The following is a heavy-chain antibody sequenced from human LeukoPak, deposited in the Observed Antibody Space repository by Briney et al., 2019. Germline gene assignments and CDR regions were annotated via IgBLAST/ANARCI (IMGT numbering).Heavy chain of an antibody. CDR3: ARGISSRPYYFDY. J-gene: IGHJ4*02. D-gene: IGHD6-13*01. CDR1: GGSVSGYY. V-gene: IGHV4-34*01. CDR2: INHSGST. Sequence: SETLSLTCTVSGGSVSGYYWSWIRQPPGKGLEWIGEINHSGSTNYNPSLKSRVTISVDTSKNQFSLKLSSVTAADTAVYYCARGISSRPYYFDYWGQGTLVTVSS.